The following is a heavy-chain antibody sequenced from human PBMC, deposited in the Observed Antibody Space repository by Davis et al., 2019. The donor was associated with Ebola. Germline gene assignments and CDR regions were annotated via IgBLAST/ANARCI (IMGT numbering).Heavy chain of an antibody. CDR2: IKQDGSEK. D-gene: IGHD5-18*01. V-gene: IGHV3-7*01. J-gene: IGHJ4*02. CDR1: GFSFSGYW. CDR3: VPGTWI. Sequence: GGSLRLSCSVSGFSFSGYWMSWVRQAPGKGLEWVANIKQDGSEKYYVDSVKGRFTISRDNAKNSLYLQMNTLRVEDTAVYYCVPGTWIRGQGTLVTVSS.